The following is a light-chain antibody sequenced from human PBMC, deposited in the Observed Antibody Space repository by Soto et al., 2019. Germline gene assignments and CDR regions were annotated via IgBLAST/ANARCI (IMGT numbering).Light chain of an antibody. CDR3: QQCSSWRFT. CDR2: HAS. J-gene: IGKJ3*01. Sequence: EIVLTHSPATLSLSPGERATLSCRASQSVRSYLAWYQQRPGQVPRLLIYHASKRATGIPARFSGSGSGTDFTLTMSSLEPGDFAGYYCQQCSSWRFTFGPGTKVDIK. V-gene: IGKV3-11*01. CDR1: QSVRSY.